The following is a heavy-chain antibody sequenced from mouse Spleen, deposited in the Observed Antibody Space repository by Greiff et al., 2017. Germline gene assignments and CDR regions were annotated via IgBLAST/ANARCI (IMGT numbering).Heavy chain of an antibody. CDR1: GYTFTDYE. Sequence: VKLMESGAELVRPGASVTLSCKASGYTFTDYEMHWVKQTPVHGLEWIGAIDPETGGTAYNQKFKGKAILTADKSSSTAYMELRSLTSEDSAVYYCTRDDDFAYWGQGTLVTVSA. V-gene: IGHV1-15*01. J-gene: IGHJ3*01. D-gene: IGHD2-3*01. CDR3: TRDDDFAY. CDR2: IDPETGGT.